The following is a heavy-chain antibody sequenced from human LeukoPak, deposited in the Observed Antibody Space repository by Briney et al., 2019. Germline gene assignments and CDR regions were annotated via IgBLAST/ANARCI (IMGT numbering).Heavy chain of an antibody. CDR2: ISYDGSNK. Sequence: GGSLRLSCAASGFTFSSYGMHWVRQAPGKGLEWVAVISYDGSNKYYADSVKGRFTISRDNSKNTLYLQMNGLRAEDTAVYYCAKDEGIAAAGTDWFDPWGQGTLVTVSS. D-gene: IGHD6-13*01. V-gene: IGHV3-30*18. J-gene: IGHJ5*02. CDR1: GFTFSSYG. CDR3: AKDEGIAAAGTDWFDP.